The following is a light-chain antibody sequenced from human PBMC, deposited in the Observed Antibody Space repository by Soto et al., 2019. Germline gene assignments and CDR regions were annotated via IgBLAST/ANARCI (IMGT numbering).Light chain of an antibody. CDR1: QSVSSN. CDR2: GAS. J-gene: IGKJ1*01. Sequence: EIVMTQSPATLSVSPGERATLSCRASQSVSSNLAWYQQKPGQAPRLLIYGASTRATDIPARFSGSGSGTEFTLTISSMQSEDFAIYYCQQYDNWPPWTLGQGTKVEIK. V-gene: IGKV3-15*01. CDR3: QQYDNWPPWT.